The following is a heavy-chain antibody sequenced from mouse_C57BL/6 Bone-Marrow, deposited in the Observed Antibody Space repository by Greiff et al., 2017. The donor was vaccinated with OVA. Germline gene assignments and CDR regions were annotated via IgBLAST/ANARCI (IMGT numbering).Heavy chain of an antibody. CDR1: GFNIKDYY. CDR2: IDPEDGET. Sequence: VQLQQSGAELVKPGASVKLSCTASGFNIKDYYMHWVKQRTEQGLEWIGRIDPEDGETKYDPKFQGKATITADTSSNTAYLQLSSLTSEDTAVYYCARGGYYYGSSFWYFDVWGTGTTVTVSS. J-gene: IGHJ1*03. V-gene: IGHV14-2*01. CDR3: ARGGYYYGSSFWYFDV. D-gene: IGHD1-1*01.